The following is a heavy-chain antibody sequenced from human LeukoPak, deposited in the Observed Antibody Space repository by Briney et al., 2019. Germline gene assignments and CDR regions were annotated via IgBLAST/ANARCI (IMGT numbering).Heavy chain of an antibody. Sequence: PGGSLRLSCAASGFTFSSYAVSWVRQAPGKGLAWVSAISDSGDRTQYADSVRGRFTISRDNSKDTLYLQLDSLRAEGTAVYYCAKGSSNWRDYYYFDYWGQGTLVTVSS. D-gene: IGHD6-13*01. CDR2: ISDSGDRT. CDR3: AKGSSNWRDYYYFDY. CDR1: GFTFSSYA. V-gene: IGHV3-23*01. J-gene: IGHJ4*02.